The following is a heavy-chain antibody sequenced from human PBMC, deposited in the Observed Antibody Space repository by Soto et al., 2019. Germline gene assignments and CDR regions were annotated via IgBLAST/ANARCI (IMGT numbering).Heavy chain of an antibody. V-gene: IGHV1-69*06. CDR2: IIPIFGTA. CDR1: GGTFSSYA. D-gene: IGHD3-3*01. Sequence: SVKVSCKASGGTFSSYAISWVRQAPGQGLEWMGGIIPIFGTANYAQKFQGRVTITADKSTSTAYMELSSLRSEDTAVYYCARSGFTIFGVVIEPQSGTYYYYGMDVWGQGTTVTVSS. CDR3: ARSGFTIFGVVIEPQSGTYYYYGMDV. J-gene: IGHJ6*02.